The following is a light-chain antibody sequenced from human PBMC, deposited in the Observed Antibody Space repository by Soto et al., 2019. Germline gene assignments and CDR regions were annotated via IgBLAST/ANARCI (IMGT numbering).Light chain of an antibody. CDR3: SSSTINNTVL. J-gene: IGLJ2*01. CDR1: SSDVGGYNY. CDR2: EVS. Sequence: QSALTQPASMSGSPGQSITICCSGTSSDVGGYNYVSWYQRHPGKAPKLMIYEVSNRPSGVSNRFSGSKSGNTASLTISGLQAEDEADYYCSSSTINNTVLFGGGTKVTVL. V-gene: IGLV2-14*01.